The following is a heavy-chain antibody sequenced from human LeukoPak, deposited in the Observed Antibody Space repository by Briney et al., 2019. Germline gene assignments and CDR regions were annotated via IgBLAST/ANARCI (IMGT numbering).Heavy chain of an antibody. V-gene: IGHV3-20*01. J-gene: IGHJ4*02. CDR1: GFRFVDYG. Sequence: GGSLRLSCATSGFRFVDYGMSWVRQAPGKGLEWLSAINWNGGITEYADSVKGRFTISRDNAKNSLYLQMDSLRAEDTAFYHCARDRMGTSYSVSHFDSWGQGTLVTVSS. D-gene: IGHD6-13*01. CDR3: ARDRMGTSYSVSHFDS. CDR2: INWNGGIT.